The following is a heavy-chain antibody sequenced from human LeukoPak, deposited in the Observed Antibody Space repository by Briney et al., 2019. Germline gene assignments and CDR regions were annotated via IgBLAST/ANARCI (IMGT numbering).Heavy chain of an antibody. CDR3: AKVDVDYYDSSGYYSLETFDY. V-gene: IGHV3-23*01. CDR2: IGGSGGST. CDR1: GFTFSSYP. Sequence: GGSLRLFCAVSGFTFSSYPMSWVRQAPGKGVEWVSAIGGSGGSTYYADSVKGRFTISRDNSKNTLYLQMNSLRAEDTAVYYCAKVDVDYYDSSGYYSLETFDYWGQGTLVTVSS. J-gene: IGHJ4*02. D-gene: IGHD3-22*01.